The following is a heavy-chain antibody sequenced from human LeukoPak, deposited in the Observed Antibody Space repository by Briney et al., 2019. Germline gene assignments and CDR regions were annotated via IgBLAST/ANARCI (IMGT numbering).Heavy chain of an antibody. D-gene: IGHD3-22*01. CDR1: GGSISSGDYY. Sequence: SETLSLTCTVSGGSISSGDYYWTWIRQPPGKGLEWIGFINYSGSTYYNPSLKSRVTISVDTSKNQFSLKLSSVTAADTAVYYCARAEDYYDSSGYYRPFDYRGQGTLVTVSS. CDR2: INYSGST. CDR3: ARAEDYYDSSGYYRPFDY. J-gene: IGHJ4*02. V-gene: IGHV4-30-4*01.